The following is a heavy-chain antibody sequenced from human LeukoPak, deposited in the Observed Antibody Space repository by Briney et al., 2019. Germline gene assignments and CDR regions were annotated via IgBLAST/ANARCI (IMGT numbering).Heavy chain of an antibody. D-gene: IGHD3-22*01. Sequence: GASVKVSCKASGYTFTSYYMHWVRQAPGQGLEWMGIINPSGGSTSYAKKFQGRVTMTRDTSTSTVYMELSSLRSEDTAVYYCARVEEYYYDSSPPGYWGQGTLVTVSS. CDR2: INPSGGST. V-gene: IGHV1-46*01. J-gene: IGHJ4*02. CDR3: ARVEEYYYDSSPPGY. CDR1: GYTFTSYY.